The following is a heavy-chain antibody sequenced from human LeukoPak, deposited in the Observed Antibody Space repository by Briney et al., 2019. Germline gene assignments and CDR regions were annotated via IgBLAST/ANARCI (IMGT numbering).Heavy chain of an antibody. CDR2: IYSGGNT. V-gene: IGHV3-66*01. Sequence: PGGSLRLSCAASGFTVSTKYMSWVRQAPGKGLEWVSIIYSGGNTYYADSVKGRFTISRDTSKNTLDLQMNSLRAEDTAVYYCATGSNLGELSFAYWGQGSLVTVSS. D-gene: IGHD3-16*02. CDR1: GFTVSTKY. J-gene: IGHJ4*02. CDR3: ATGSNLGELSFAY.